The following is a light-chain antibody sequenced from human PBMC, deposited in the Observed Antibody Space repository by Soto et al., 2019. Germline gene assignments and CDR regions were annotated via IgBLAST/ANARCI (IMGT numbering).Light chain of an antibody. CDR1: QSILYNSNNKNY. V-gene: IGKV4-1*01. Sequence: DIVMTQSPDSLAVSLGERATINCKSSQSILYNSNNKNYLAWYRQKSGQPPELLIYWASTRESGVPDRFSGSGSGTDFTLTISSLQAEDVAVYYCQQYHDTPYTFGPGTKVDIK. CDR3: QQYHDTPYT. CDR2: WAS. J-gene: IGKJ3*01.